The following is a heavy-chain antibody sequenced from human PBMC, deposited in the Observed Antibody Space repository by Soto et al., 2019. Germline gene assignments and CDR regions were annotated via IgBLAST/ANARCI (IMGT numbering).Heavy chain of an antibody. CDR2: ISGGGSNT. J-gene: IGHJ4*02. Sequence: PGGSLRLSCAASGFTFSSYAMNWVRQAPGKGLEWVSVISGGGSNTYYADSVKGRFTISRDNSKNTLFLQMNNMRAEDTAISYCAKTLDYWGQGTLVTVSS. CDR3: AKTLDY. V-gene: IGHV3-23*01. CDR1: GFTFSSYA.